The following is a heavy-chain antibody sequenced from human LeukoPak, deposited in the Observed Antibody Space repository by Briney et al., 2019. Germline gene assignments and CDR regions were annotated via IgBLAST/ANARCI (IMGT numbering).Heavy chain of an antibody. D-gene: IGHD4-17*01. CDR2: IYYSGST. J-gene: IGHJ4*02. CDR3: ARSDYGDYHY. V-gene: IGHV4-39*07. Sequence: SETLSLTCTVSGGSISTSNYYWGWIRQPPGKGLEWIGSIYYSGSTYYNPSLKSRVTISVDTSKNQFSLKLSSVTAADTAVYYCARSDYGDYHYWGQGTLVTVSS. CDR1: GGSISTSNYY.